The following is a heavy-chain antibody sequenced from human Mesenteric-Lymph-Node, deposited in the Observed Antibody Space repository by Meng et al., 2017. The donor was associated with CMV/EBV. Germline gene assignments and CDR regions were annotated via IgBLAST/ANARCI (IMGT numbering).Heavy chain of an antibody. Sequence: GGSVRLSCAASGFTFSSYEMNWVRQAPGKGLEWIASITGRSDTIYYADSVRGRFTISRDNGVNSLYLHMNSLRVEDTALYYCARDNLHHYYGMDVWGHGTTVTVSS. V-gene: IGHV3-48*03. CDR3: ARDNLHHYYGMDV. CDR2: ITGRSDTI. CDR1: GFTFSSYE. J-gene: IGHJ6*02.